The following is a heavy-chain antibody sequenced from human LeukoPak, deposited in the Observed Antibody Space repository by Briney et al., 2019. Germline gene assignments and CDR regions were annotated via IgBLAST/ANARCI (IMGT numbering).Heavy chain of an antibody. CDR1: GGSISSHY. CDR3: SRDGFPGGLPLPPGRYCTNGVCYRGGYWFDP. V-gene: IGHV4-59*11. D-gene: IGHD2-8*01. J-gene: IGHJ5*02. CDR2: IYYSGST. Sequence: PSETLSLTCTVSGGSISSHYWSWVRQPPGKGLEWIGYIYYSGSTNYNPPLKSRVTISVDTSKNQFSLKLSSVTVADTAVYYCSRDGFPGGLPLPPGRYCTNGVCYRGGYWFDPWGQGTLVTVSS.